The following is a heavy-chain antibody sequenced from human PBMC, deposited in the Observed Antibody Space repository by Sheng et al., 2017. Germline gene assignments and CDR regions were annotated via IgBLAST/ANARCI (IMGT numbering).Heavy chain of an antibody. Sequence: EVQLVESGGGLIQPGGSLRLSCAASGFTVSSNYMSWVRQAPGKGLEWVSVIYSGGSTYYADSVKGRFTISRDNSKNTLYLQMNSLRAEDTAVYYCASSLKEVGATFDYWGQGTLVTVSS. J-gene: IGHJ4*02. CDR1: GFTVSSNY. CDR2: IYSGGST. V-gene: IGHV3-53*01. D-gene: IGHD1-26*01. CDR3: ASSLKEVGATFDY.